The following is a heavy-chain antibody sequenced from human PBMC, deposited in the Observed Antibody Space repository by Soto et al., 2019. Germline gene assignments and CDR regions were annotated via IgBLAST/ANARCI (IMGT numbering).Heavy chain of an antibody. J-gene: IGHJ6*02. V-gene: IGHV3-48*03. D-gene: IGHD2-2*02. CDR3: ARERFLLYPVYDYGMDV. CDR2: ISSSGSTI. Sequence: EVQLVESGGGLVQPGGSLRLSCAASGFTFSSYEMNWVRQAPGKGLEWVSYISSSGSTIYYADSVKGRFTISRDNAKNSLYLQMHSLRAEDTAVYYCARERFLLYPVYDYGMDVWGQGTTVTVSS. CDR1: GFTFSSYE.